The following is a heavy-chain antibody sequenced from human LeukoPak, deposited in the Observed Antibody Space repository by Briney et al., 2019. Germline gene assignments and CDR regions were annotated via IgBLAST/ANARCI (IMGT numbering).Heavy chain of an antibody. CDR2: ISYDESQK. Sequence: PGRSLRLSCAASGFTFSTYAMHWVSQAPGKGLEWVAVISYDESQKYHADSVKGRFTISRDNSKNTLYLQMNSLRAEDTAVYYCARGSYGDLFWGQGTLVTVSS. J-gene: IGHJ4*02. CDR1: GFTFSTYA. D-gene: IGHD4-17*01. V-gene: IGHV3-30-3*01. CDR3: ARGSYGDLF.